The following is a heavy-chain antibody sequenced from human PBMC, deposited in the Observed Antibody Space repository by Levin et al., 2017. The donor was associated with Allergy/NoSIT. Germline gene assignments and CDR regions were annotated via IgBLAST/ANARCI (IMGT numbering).Heavy chain of an antibody. V-gene: IGHV3-9*01. CDR2: ISWNSGSI. CDR1: GFTFDDYA. D-gene: IGHD2-2*01. Sequence: GGSLRLSCAASGFTFDDYAMHWVRQAPGKGLEWVSGISWNSGSIGYADSVKGRFTISRDNAKNSLYLQMNSLRAEDTALYYCAKDIGPPFDIVVVPAAPQMYSSSFGELGPYGMDGWGQGTTVTVSS. J-gene: IGHJ6*02. CDR3: AKDIGPPFDIVVVPAAPQMYSSSFGELGPYGMDG.